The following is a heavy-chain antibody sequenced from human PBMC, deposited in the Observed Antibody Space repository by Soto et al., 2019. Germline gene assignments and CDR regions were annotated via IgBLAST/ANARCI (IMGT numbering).Heavy chain of an antibody. CDR3: ARWRGWYSSTCYFWLDP. J-gene: IGHJ5*02. D-gene: IGHD6-19*01. CDR2: INADNGNT. Sequence: ASVKVSCKASGYIFTSYDIHWVRQAPGHTFEWMGSINADNGNTKYSQKFQGRLTIATDTYATTAYMELSSLKSEDTAVYYCARWRGWYSSTCYFWLDPWGQGILVTVSS. V-gene: IGHV1-3*01. CDR1: GYIFTSYD.